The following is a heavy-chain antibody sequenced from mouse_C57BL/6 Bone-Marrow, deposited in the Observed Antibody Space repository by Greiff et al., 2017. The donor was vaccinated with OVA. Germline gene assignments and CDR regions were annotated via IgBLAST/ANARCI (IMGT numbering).Heavy chain of an antibody. J-gene: IGHJ4*01. D-gene: IGHD2-5*01. CDR3: SSYSNYDYSAMDY. CDR1: GFTFSSYT. V-gene: IGHV5-9*01. Sequence: EVMLVESGGGLVKPGGSLKLSCAASGFTFSSYTMSWVRQTPEKRLEWVATISGGGGNTYYPDSVKGRFTISRDHAKNPLYLQMSSLRSEDTAVYYGSSYSNYDYSAMDYWGQGTSVTVSS. CDR2: ISGGGGNT.